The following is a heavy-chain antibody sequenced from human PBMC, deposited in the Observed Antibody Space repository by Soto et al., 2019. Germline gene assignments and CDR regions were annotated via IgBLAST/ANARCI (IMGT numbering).Heavy chain of an antibody. J-gene: IGHJ4*02. Sequence: QVQLQESGPGLVKPSQTLSLTCTVSGGSISSGVYYWSWIRPHPGKGLEWIGYIYYGGITYYNPSLKSRVTRPLDTPKNQFSLKLSSVTAADTAVYYCAISIDYWGQRTLVTVSS. V-gene: IGHV4-31*03. CDR2: IYYGGIT. CDR1: GGSISSGVYY. CDR3: AISIDY.